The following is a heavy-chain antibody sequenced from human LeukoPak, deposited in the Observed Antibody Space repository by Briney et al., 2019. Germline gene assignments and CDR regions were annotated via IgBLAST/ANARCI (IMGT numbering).Heavy chain of an antibody. J-gene: IGHJ4*02. CDR1: GGTFSSYA. V-gene: IGHV1-69*04. Sequence: ASVKVSCKASGGTFSSYAISWVRQAPGRGLEWMGRIIPILGKANYAQKFQGRVTITADKSTSTAYMELSSLRSEDTAVYYCARGLMGYYDSSGYATYYFDYWGQGNLVTVSS. CDR2: IIPILGKA. D-gene: IGHD3-22*01. CDR3: ARGLMGYYDSSGYATYYFDY.